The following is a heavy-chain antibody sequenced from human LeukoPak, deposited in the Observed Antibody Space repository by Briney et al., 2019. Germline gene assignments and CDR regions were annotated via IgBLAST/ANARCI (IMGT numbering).Heavy chain of an antibody. Sequence: GGSLRLSCAASGFTFSSYSMNWVRQAPGKGLEWVSSISSSSSYIYCADSVKGRFTISRDNAKNSLYLQMNSLRAEDTAVYYCARDCLSGYNSSWYTPKSDAFDIWGQGTMVTVSS. CDR3: ARDCLSGYNSSWYTPKSDAFDI. CDR2: ISSSSSYI. CDR1: GFTFSSYS. V-gene: IGHV3-21*01. J-gene: IGHJ3*02. D-gene: IGHD6-13*01.